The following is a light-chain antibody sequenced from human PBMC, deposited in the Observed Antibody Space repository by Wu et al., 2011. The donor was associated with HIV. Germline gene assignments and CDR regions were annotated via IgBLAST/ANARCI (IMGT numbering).Light chain of an antibody. CDR2: IHP. Sequence: APTTPHLCIHPTGPIGIPDRFSGDGSGTDFTLTISRLEPEDFAVYYCQQYGSSSYTFGQGTKLEIK. CDR3: QQYGSSSYT. V-gene: IGKV3-20*01. J-gene: IGKJ2*01.